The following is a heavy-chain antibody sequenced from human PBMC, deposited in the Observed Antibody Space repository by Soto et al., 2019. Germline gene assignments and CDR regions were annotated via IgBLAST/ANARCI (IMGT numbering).Heavy chain of an antibody. CDR3: ATGIAVHYYYGMDV. J-gene: IGHJ6*02. CDR2: INPNSGGT. D-gene: IGHD6-19*01. V-gene: IGHV1-2*04. CDR1: GYTFTGYY. Sequence: ASVKVSCKASGYTFTGYYMHWVRQAPGQGLEWMGWINPNSGGTNYAQKFQGWVTMTRDTSISTAYMELSRLRSDDTAVYYCATGIAVHYYYGMDVWGQGNRGHRLL.